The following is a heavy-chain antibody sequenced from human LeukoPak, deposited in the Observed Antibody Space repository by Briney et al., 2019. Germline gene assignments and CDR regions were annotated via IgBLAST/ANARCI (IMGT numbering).Heavy chain of an antibody. Sequence: PGGSLRLSCAASGFTFSSYEMNWVRQPPGKGLEWVSYISSSGSTMYYADSVEGRFTISRDNAKNSLYLQMNSLRAEDTAVYYCAELGITMTGGVWGKGTTVTISS. V-gene: IGHV3-48*03. J-gene: IGHJ6*04. D-gene: IGHD3-10*02. CDR1: GFTFSSYE. CDR2: ISSSGSTM. CDR3: AELGITMTGGV.